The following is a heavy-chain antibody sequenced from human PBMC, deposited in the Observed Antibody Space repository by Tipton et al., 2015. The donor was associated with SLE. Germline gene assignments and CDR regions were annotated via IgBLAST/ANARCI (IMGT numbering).Heavy chain of an antibody. CDR3: IRSDYGDY. D-gene: IGHD3-16*01. Sequence: SLRLSCAASGITFSSHWMHWVRQAPGKGLVWVSRIKSDGSSTTYADSVKGRFTISRDNAKNTLYLQMNSLRAEDTGVYYCIRSDYGDYWGQGTLVTVSS. CDR1: GITFSSHW. J-gene: IGHJ4*02. V-gene: IGHV3-74*03. CDR2: IKSDGSST.